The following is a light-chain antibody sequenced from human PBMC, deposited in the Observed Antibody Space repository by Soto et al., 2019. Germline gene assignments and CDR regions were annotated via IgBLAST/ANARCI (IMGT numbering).Light chain of an antibody. CDR1: ESISSW. CDR3: QQYSAKWS. Sequence: DIQMTPSPSTLSASVGDRVTITCRASESISSWLAWFQQKPGKAPKLLIQKASILESGVPSRFSGSESGTEFTLTISSLQPDVFATYFCQQYSAKWSFGQGTKVEIK. J-gene: IGKJ1*01. V-gene: IGKV1-5*03. CDR2: KAS.